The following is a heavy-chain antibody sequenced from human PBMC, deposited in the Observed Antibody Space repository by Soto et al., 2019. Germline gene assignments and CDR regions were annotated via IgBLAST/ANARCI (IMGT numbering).Heavy chain of an antibody. CDR1: GYSFIDYW. D-gene: IGHD6-6*01. J-gene: IGHJ6*02. CDR3: ARLATRARSYYYYGMDV. Sequence: PGESLKISCKGSGYSFIDYWIGWVRQVPGKGLEWMGVIYPGDSDTRYSPSFQGLVTISADRSISTAYLQWSSLKASDTAMYYCARLATRARSYYYYGMDVWGQGTTVTVSS. CDR2: IYPGDSDT. V-gene: IGHV5-51*01.